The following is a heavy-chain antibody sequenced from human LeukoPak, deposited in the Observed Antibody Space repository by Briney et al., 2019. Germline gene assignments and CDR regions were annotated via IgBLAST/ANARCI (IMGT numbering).Heavy chain of an antibody. CDR1: GYTFTSYG. D-gene: IGHD3-10*01. J-gene: IGHJ4*02. Sequence: ASVKVSCKASGYTFTSYGISWVRQAPGQGLEWMGWISAYNGNTNYAQKLQGRVTMTTDTSTSTAYMELRSLRSDDTVVYYCARSQWFGELLGTYYFDYWGQGTLVTVSS. CDR3: ARSQWFGELLGTYYFDY. V-gene: IGHV1-18*01. CDR2: ISAYNGNT.